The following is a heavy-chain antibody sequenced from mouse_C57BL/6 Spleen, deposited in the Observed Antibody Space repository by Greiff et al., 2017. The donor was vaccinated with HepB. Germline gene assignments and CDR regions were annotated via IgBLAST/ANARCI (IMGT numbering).Heavy chain of an antibody. D-gene: IGHD2-3*01. CDR2: SSSGSSTI. J-gene: IGHJ4*01. CDR1: GFNFSDYG. V-gene: IGHV5-17*01. CDR3: ARPFGYFTYYAMDY. Sequence: EVKVVESGGGLVKPGGSLKLSCAASGFNFSDYGMHWVRQAPEKGLEWVAYSSSGSSTIYYADTVKGRCTISRDNAKNTLSLPMTSLRSEDTAMYYSARPFGYFTYYAMDYWGQGPSVTFSS.